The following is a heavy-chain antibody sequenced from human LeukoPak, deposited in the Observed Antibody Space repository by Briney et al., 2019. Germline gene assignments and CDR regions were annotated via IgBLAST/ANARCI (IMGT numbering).Heavy chain of an antibody. Sequence: SQTLSLTCAVSGGSISSGGYSWSWIRQPPGKGLEWIGYIYHSGSTYYNPSLKSRVTISVDRSKNQFSLKLSSVTAADTVVYYCARVGYYYYYMDVWGKGTTVTVSS. J-gene: IGHJ6*03. V-gene: IGHV4-30-2*01. CDR3: ARVGYYYYYMDV. CDR2: IYHSGST. D-gene: IGHD3-16*01. CDR1: GGSISSGGYS.